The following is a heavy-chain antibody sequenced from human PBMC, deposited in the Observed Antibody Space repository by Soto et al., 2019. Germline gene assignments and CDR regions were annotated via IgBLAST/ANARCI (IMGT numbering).Heavy chain of an antibody. CDR1: GGTFSSYA. V-gene: IGHV1-69*13. CDR3: AGPPELTRIYYYYGMDV. D-gene: IGHD1-7*01. Sequence: SVKVSCKASGGTFSSYAISWVRQAPGQGLEWMGGIIPIFGTASYAQKFQGRVTITADESTSTAYMELSSLRSEDTAVYYCAGPPELTRIYYYYGMDVWGQGTTVTVSS. CDR2: IIPIFGTA. J-gene: IGHJ6*02.